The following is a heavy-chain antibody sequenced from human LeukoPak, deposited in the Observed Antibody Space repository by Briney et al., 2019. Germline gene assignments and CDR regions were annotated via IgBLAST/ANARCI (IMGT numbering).Heavy chain of an antibody. CDR1: GYTFTSYD. CDR3: ARYPRAARAFDY. Sequence: ASVKVSCKASGYTFTSYDINWVRQATGQGLEWMGWMNPNSGNTGYAQKFQGRVTMTRNTSIGTAYMELSSLRSEDTAVYYCARYPRAARAFDYWGQGTLVTVSS. J-gene: IGHJ4*02. V-gene: IGHV1-8*01. D-gene: IGHD6-6*01. CDR2: MNPNSGNT.